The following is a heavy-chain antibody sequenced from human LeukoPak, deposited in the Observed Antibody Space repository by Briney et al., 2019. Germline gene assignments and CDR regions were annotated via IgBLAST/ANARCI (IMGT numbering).Heavy chain of an antibody. Sequence: ASVKVSCKVSGYTLTGLSMHWVRQAPGKGLEWMGGFDPEDGETIYAQKFQGRVTMTEDTSTDTAYMELSSLRSEDTAVYYCATLVVVPAALSNWFDPWGQGTLVTVSS. CDR3: ATLVVVPAALSNWFDP. J-gene: IGHJ5*02. D-gene: IGHD2-2*01. CDR2: FDPEDGET. V-gene: IGHV1-24*01. CDR1: GYTLTGLS.